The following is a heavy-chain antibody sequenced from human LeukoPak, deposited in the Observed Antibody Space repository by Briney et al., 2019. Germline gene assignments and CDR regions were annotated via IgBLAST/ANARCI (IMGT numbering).Heavy chain of an antibody. Sequence: ASVKVSCRASGYTFTSYYMHWVRQAPGQGLEGMGIINPSGGSTSYAQKFQGRVTMTRDTSTSTAYMELRSLRSDDTAVYYCARDPLSSSWSTYYYGLDVWGQGTTVTVSS. J-gene: IGHJ6*02. D-gene: IGHD6-13*01. CDR2: INPSGGST. CDR1: GYTFTSYY. CDR3: ARDPLSSSWSTYYYGLDV. V-gene: IGHV1-46*01.